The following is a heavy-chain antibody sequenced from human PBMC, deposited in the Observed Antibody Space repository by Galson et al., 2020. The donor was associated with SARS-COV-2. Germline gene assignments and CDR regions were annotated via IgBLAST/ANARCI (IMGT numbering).Heavy chain of an antibody. CDR3: AKEVPMTGRTDEYFQH. CDR1: GFTFSSCP. Sequence: GESLKISCAASGFTFSSCPMSWVRQAPGQGLESVPATTGSADTPYYAHPVHRRFTISRDTSKNTLYLQMNSLRAEDTAMYYCAKEVPMTGRTDEYFQHWGQGTLVTVSS. J-gene: IGHJ1*01. CDR2: TTGSADTP. D-gene: IGHD3-9*01. V-gene: IGHV3-23*01.